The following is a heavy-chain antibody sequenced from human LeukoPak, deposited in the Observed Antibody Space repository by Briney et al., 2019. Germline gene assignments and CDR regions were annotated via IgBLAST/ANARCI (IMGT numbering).Heavy chain of an antibody. CDR1: GGTFSSYA. D-gene: IGHD2-21*02. Sequence: SVKVSCKASGGTFSSYAISWVRQAPGQGLEWMGGIIPIFSTANYAQKFQGRVTITADKSTSTAYMELSSLRSEDTAVYYCARDNCGGDCYSWYYFDYWGQGTLVTVSS. CDR3: ARDNCGGDCYSWYYFDY. J-gene: IGHJ4*02. V-gene: IGHV1-69*06. CDR2: IIPIFSTA.